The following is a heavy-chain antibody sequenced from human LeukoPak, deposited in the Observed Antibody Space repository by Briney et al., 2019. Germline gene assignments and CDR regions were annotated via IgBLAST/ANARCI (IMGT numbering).Heavy chain of an antibody. CDR2: IRYDGSNK. CDR3: ARDLSGVTGYTYGRGIDY. CDR1: GFSFSSYG. D-gene: IGHD5-18*01. V-gene: IGHV3-30*02. Sequence: GGSLRLSCAASGFSFSSYGMHWVRQAPGKGLEWVAFIRYDGSNKYYADSVKGRFTISRDNSKNTLYLQMNSLRAEDTAVYYCARDLSGVTGYTYGRGIDYWGQGTLVTVSS. J-gene: IGHJ4*02.